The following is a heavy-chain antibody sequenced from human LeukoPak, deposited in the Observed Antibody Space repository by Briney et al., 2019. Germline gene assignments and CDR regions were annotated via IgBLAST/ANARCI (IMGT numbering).Heavy chain of an antibody. CDR1: GFTFSSYG. D-gene: IGHD2-8*02. Sequence: GGSLRLSCAASGFTFSSYGMSWVRQAPGKGLEWVSAISGSGGSTYYADSVKGRFTISRDNSKNTLYLQMNSLRAEDTAVYYCAKDVLLVLAQGGDYWGQGTLVTVSS. J-gene: IGHJ4*02. CDR3: AKDVLLVLAQGGDY. CDR2: ISGSGGST. V-gene: IGHV3-23*01.